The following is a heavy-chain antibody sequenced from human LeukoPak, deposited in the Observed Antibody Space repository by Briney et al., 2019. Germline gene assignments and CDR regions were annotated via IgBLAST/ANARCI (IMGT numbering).Heavy chain of an antibody. CDR1: GGSISSYY. V-gene: IGHV4-59*12. D-gene: IGHD3-22*01. J-gene: IGHJ3*02. CDR3: ARDSGVVIKAAFDI. Sequence: SETLSLTCTVSGGSISSYYWSWIRQPPGKGLEWIGHIYYSGSTNYNPSLKSRVTISVDTSKNQFSLKLSSVTAADTAVYYCARDSGVVIKAAFDIWGQGTMVTVSS. CDR2: IYYSGST.